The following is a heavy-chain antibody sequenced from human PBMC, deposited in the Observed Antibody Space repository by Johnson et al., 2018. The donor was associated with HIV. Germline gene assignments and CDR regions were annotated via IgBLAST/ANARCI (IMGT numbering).Heavy chain of an antibody. D-gene: IGHD3-16*01. Sequence: QVQLVESGGGVVQPGRSLRLSCAASGFTFSSYAFHWVRQAPAKGLAWVAAISYDGSDKYYADSVKGRFTISRDNSKNTLYLEMNTLRPEDTAMSYCARGSRYTFDNDDVHLLHAFDIWGQGTMVTVSS. J-gene: IGHJ3*02. CDR2: ISYDGSDK. V-gene: IGHV3-30*04. CDR1: GFTFSSYA. CDR3: ARGSRYTFDNDDVHLLHAFDI.